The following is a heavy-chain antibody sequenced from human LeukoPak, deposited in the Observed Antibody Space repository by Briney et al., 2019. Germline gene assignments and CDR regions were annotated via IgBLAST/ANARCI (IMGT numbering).Heavy chain of an antibody. J-gene: IGHJ4*02. V-gene: IGHV1-69*05. Sequence: SVKVSCKASGSTFSSYAISWVRQAPGQGLEWMGRIIPIFGTANYAQKFQGRVTITTDESTSTAYMELSSLRSEDTAVYYCARETGIFDYFDYWGQGTLVTVSS. D-gene: IGHD3-3*01. CDR2: IIPIFGTA. CDR3: ARETGIFDYFDY. CDR1: GSTFSSYA.